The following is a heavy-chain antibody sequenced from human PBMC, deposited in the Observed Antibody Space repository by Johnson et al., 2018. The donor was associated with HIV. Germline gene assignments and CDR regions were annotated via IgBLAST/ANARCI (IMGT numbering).Heavy chain of an antibody. J-gene: IGHJ3*02. CDR1: GFTLSDFY. V-gene: IGHV3-30*02. Sequence: QVQLVESGGGLVKPGGSLRLSCAASGFTLSDFYMSWVRQAPGKGLEWVAFIRYDGSNKYYADSVKGRFTISRDNSKNTLYLQMNSLRAEDTAVYYCAKDFGYPRPRDAFDIWGQGTMVTVSS. CDR2: IRYDGSNK. CDR3: AKDFGYPRPRDAFDI. D-gene: IGHD5-12*01.